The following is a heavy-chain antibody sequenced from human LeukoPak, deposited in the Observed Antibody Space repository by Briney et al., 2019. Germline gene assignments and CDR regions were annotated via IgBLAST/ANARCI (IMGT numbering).Heavy chain of an antibody. Sequence: GGSPRLSCAASGFTFSSYAMSWVRQAPGKGLEWVSAISGSGGSTYYADSVKGRFTISRDNSKNTLYLQMNSLRAEDTAVYYCAKETYYYDSSGYLFDYWGQGTLVTVSS. CDR1: GFTFSSYA. V-gene: IGHV3-23*01. D-gene: IGHD3-22*01. CDR2: ISGSGGST. CDR3: AKETYYYDSSGYLFDY. J-gene: IGHJ4*02.